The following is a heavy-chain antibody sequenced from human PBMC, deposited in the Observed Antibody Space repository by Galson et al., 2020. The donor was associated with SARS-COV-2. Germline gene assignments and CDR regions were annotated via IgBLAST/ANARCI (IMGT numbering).Heavy chain of an antibody. D-gene: IGHD3-16*01. CDR2: ISSSCSTI. J-gene: IGHJ4*01. V-gene: IGHV3-48*01. CDR1: GFTFSSYD. Sequence: GGSLRLSCAASGFTFSSYDMNWVRQAPGKGLEWVSYISSSCSTIYYADSVKGRFTISRDNAKNSLYLQMNSLRAEDTAVYYCARDGPGLNCRGMDYWGQGTVVTVSS. CDR3: ARDGPGLNCRGMDY.